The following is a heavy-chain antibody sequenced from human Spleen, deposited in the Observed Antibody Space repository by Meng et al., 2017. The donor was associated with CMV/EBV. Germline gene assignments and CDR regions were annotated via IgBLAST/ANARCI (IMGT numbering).Heavy chain of an antibody. CDR1: YTFTGYY. CDR3: ARIPNCSSTSCSPGDY. J-gene: IGHJ4*02. CDR2: INPNSGGT. D-gene: IGHD2-2*01. Sequence: YTFTGYYMHWVRQAPGQGLEWMGWINPNSGGTNYAQKFQGRVTMTRDTSISTAYMGLSRLRSDDTAVYYCARIPNCSSTSCSPGDYWGQGTLVTVSS. V-gene: IGHV1-2*02.